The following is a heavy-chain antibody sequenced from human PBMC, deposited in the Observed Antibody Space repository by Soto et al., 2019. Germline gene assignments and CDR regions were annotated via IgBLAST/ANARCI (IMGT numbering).Heavy chain of an antibody. D-gene: IGHD1-26*01. CDR3: ARSYYDATGFAVDP. CDR1: GASVSDGY. CDR2: MYFGGSF. Sequence: SETLSLTCTVSGASVSDGYWSWIRQPPGKELEWIGFMYFGGSFNYNPSLTGRVTISVETSKNQFSMKMTSVTAADTAVYYCARSYYDATGFAVDPWGQGTLVTAPQ. J-gene: IGHJ5*02. V-gene: IGHV4-59*02.